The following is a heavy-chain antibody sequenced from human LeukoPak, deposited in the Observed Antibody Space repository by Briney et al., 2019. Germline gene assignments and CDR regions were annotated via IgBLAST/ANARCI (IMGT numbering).Heavy chain of an antibody. CDR3: ARLSGGVLDY. Sequence: SETLSLTCTVSGGSISTYYWSWIRKPPGKGLEWIGHIYNGGSTNYSPSLKSRVTISVDTSKNQFSLKLSSVTAADTAVYYCARLSGGVLDYWGQGTLVTVSS. CDR2: IYNGGST. D-gene: IGHD3-16*01. V-gene: IGHV4-59*08. CDR1: GGSISTYY. J-gene: IGHJ4*02.